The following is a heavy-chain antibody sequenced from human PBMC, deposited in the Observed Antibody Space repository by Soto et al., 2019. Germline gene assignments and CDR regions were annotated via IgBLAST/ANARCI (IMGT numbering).Heavy chain of an antibody. CDR2: ISGSGGST. J-gene: IGHJ4*02. D-gene: IGHD6-19*01. V-gene: IGHV3-23*01. CDR1: GFTFSSYA. CDR3: ARAGGIAVPGSHLDY. Sequence: EVQLLESRGGSGQPGGSLRLSCATSGFTFSSYAMNWVRQAPGKGLEWVSAISGSGGSTNYADSVEGRFTISRDNSKNTLYLQMSSLRAEDTAVYYCARAGGIAVPGSHLDYWGQGTLVTVSS.